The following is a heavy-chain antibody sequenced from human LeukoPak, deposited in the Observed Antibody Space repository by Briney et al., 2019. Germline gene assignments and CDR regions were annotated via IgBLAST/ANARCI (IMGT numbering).Heavy chain of an antibody. CDR1: GYTFTSHG. V-gene: IGHV1-18*01. CDR3: ARENRITIFGVVITDLDY. D-gene: IGHD3-3*01. J-gene: IGHJ4*02. CDR2: ISAYNGNT. Sequence: GASVKVSCKASGYTFTSHGISWLRQAPGQGLEWMGWISAYNGNTNYAQKLQGRVTMTTDTSTGTAYTELRSLRSDETAVYYCARENRITIFGVVITDLDYWGPGTLVTVSS.